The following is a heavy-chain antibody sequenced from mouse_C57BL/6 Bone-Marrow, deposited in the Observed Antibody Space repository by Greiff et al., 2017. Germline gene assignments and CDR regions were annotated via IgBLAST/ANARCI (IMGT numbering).Heavy chain of an antibody. V-gene: IGHV5-12*01. J-gene: IGHJ3*01. D-gene: IGHD2-4*01. CDR1: GFTFSDYY. Sequence: EVHLVESGGGLVQPGGSLKLSCAASGFTFSDYYMYWVRQTPEKRLEWVAYISNGGGSTYYPDTVKVRFTISSDNAKNTQYLQMSRLKSEDTAMYYCARPIYYDYDVAWFAYWGQGTLGTVSA. CDR3: ARPIYYDYDVAWFAY. CDR2: ISNGGGST.